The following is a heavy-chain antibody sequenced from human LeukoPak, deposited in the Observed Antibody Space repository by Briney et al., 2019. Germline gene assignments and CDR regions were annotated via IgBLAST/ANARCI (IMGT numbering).Heavy chain of an antibody. J-gene: IGHJ5*02. V-gene: IGHV1-2*02. Sequence: ASVTVSCKASGYPFSDTYLHWVRQAPGQGLEWMGWISCKSGGTNYAQKFQGRVTMTLDTSITTAYMKLSWLTSDDTAIYYCARDYFDVAFDPWGQGTLVTVSA. CDR2: ISCKSGGT. CDR1: GYPFSDTY. CDR3: ARDYFDVAFDP. D-gene: IGHD2/OR15-2a*01.